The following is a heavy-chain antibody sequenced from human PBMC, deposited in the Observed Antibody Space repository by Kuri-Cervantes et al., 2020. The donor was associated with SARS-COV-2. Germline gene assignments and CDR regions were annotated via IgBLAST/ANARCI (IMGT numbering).Heavy chain of an antibody. Sequence: SETLSLTCTVSGGSISSGSYYWSWIRQPAGKGLEWIGRIYTSGSTNYNPSLKSRVTISVDTSKNQFSLKLSSVTAADTAVYYCARGTVGAPGGSMDVWGQGTTVTVSS. J-gene: IGHJ6*02. CDR1: GGSISSGSYY. D-gene: IGHD1-26*01. CDR2: IYTSGST. V-gene: IGHV4-61*02. CDR3: ARGTVGAPGGSMDV.